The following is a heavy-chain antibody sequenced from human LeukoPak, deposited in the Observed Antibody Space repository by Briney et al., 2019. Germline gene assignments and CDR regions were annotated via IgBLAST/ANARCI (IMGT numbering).Heavy chain of an antibody. CDR2: IYYSGST. CDR3: ARETSQKGAHYMDV. V-gene: IGHV4-59*01. D-gene: IGHD3-16*01. CDR1: GGSMSSYY. J-gene: IGHJ6*03. Sequence: SETLSLTCTVSGGSMSSYYWSWIRQPPGKGLEWIGYIYYSGSTNYNPSLKSRVIISVDTSKNQFSLKLSSVTAADTAVYYCARETSQKGAHYMDVWGKGTTVTISS.